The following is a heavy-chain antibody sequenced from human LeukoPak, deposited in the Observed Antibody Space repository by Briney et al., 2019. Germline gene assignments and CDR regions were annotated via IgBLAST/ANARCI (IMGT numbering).Heavy chain of an antibody. D-gene: IGHD6-19*01. CDR3: ARVLPFWGLGSENGRIAVAGTRGAFDI. CDR2: IYYSGST. CDR1: GGSISSYY. Sequence: SETLSLTCTVSGGSISSYYWSWIRQPPGKGLEWIGYIYYSGSTNYNPSLKSRVTISVDTSKNQFSLKLSSVTAADTAVYYCARVLPFWGLGSENGRIAVAGTRGAFDIWGQGTMVTVSS. J-gene: IGHJ3*02. V-gene: IGHV4-59*01.